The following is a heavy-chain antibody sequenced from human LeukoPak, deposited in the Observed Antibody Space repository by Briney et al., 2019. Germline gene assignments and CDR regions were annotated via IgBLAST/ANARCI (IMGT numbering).Heavy chain of an antibody. CDR3: ARMAVAGQYNDY. CDR2: ISTSGDSL. D-gene: IGHD6-19*01. Sequence: GGSLRLSCAASGFSFTNYEMKWVRQAPGKRLDRVSHISTSGDSLYYADSVKGRFTISRDNARNSLYLQMNSLRAEDTAMYYCARMAVAGQYNDYWGQGTLVTVSS. J-gene: IGHJ4*02. V-gene: IGHV3-48*03. CDR1: GFSFTNYE.